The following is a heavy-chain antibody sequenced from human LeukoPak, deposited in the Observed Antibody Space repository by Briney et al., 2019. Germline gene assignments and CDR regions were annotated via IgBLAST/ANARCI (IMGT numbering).Heavy chain of an antibody. CDR3: AKDRGRYFDLLYDF. V-gene: IGHV3-23*01. J-gene: IGHJ4*02. D-gene: IGHD3-9*01. CDR2: ISGNGGST. CDR1: GFTFSSYA. Sequence: VGSLRLSCAASGFTFSSYAMTWVRQAPGKGLERVSGISGNGGSTYYADSVKGRFTISRDNSKNTLYLLMNSLRAEDTAAYYCAKDRGRYFDLLYDFWGQGTLVTVSS.